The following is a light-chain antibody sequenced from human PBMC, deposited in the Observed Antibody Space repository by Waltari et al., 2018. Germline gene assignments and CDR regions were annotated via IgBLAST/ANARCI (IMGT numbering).Light chain of an antibody. CDR1: SRYIDGYNY. J-gene: IGLJ2*01. Sequence: QAALTQPRSVSGSPGQSVTISCTGTSRYIDGYNYVSWYQHHPGTSPKLMIYEVSKRPSGVSDRFSGSKSGNTASLTISGLQPEDEADYYCSSYAGSNTFLFGGGTRLTVL. V-gene: IGLV2-11*01. CDR2: EVS. CDR3: SSYAGSNTFL.